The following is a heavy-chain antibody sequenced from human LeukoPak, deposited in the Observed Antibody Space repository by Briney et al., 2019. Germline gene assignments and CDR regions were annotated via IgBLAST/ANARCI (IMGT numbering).Heavy chain of an antibody. Sequence: PGGSLRLSYAASGFTFDDYAMHWVRQAPGKGLEWVSGISWNSGSIGYADSVKGRFTISRDNAKNSLYLQMNSLRAEDTALYYCAKDNYYDSSGYPDYWGQGTLVTVSS. CDR2: ISWNSGSI. CDR1: GFTFDDYA. J-gene: IGHJ4*02. D-gene: IGHD3-22*01. V-gene: IGHV3-9*01. CDR3: AKDNYYDSSGYPDY.